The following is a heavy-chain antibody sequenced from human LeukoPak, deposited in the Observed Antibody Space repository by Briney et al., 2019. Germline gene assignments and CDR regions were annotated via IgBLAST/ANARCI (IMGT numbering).Heavy chain of an antibody. V-gene: IGHV4-34*01. J-gene: IGHJ5*02. CDR2: INHSGST. Sequence: GSLRLSCAASGFTFSSYAMSWVRQAPGKGLEWIGEINHSGSTNYNPSLKRRVTISVEKSKKKISLKLSSVTAADTAVYYCARGRQPQLLYPYNWFDPWGQGTLITVSS. D-gene: IGHD2-2*02. CDR3: ARGRQPQLLYPYNWFDP. CDR1: GFTFSSYA.